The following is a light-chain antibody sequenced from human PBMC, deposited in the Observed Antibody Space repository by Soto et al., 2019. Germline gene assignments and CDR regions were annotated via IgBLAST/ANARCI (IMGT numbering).Light chain of an antibody. Sequence: DIQMTQSPLSLSASVGDRVAITCRSSLSINTYLNWIQQKPGKAPKVLIYGASSLQNGVPSRFSGSGYGTIFTLPISILQHEDSATYYCQQTFTTPHTFGQGTHLQIK. J-gene: IGKJ2*01. V-gene: IGKV1-39*01. CDR2: GAS. CDR3: QQTFTTPHT. CDR1: LSINTY.